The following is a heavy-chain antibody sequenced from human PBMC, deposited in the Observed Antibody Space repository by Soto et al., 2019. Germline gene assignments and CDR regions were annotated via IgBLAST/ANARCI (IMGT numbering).Heavy chain of an antibody. Sequence: VKVSCKASGYTFSNYGISWVRQGPGQGLEWMGWISGYNGNTHYEEKVQDRIKMTTDTSTSTTYLELRSLRSDDTAVYFCARDPGFGFGYSYAFAMDVWGQGTTVTVSS. J-gene: IGHJ6*02. CDR3: ARDPGFGFGYSYAFAMDV. CDR2: ISGYNGNT. CDR1: GYTFSNYG. D-gene: IGHD5-18*01. V-gene: IGHV1-18*01.